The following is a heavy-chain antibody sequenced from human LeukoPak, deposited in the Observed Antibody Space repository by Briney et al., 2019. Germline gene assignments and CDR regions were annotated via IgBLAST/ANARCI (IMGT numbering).Heavy chain of an antibody. D-gene: IGHD4-23*01. V-gene: IGHV4-31*03. CDR1: GGSISSGGYY. CDR2: IYYSGST. Sequence: SETLSLTCTVSGGSISSGGYYWSWIRQHPGKGLEWIGYIYYSGSTYYNPSLKSRVTISVDTSKNQFSLKLSSVTAADTAVYYCARDMSSGGNSDYWGQGTLVTVSS. CDR3: ARDMSSGGNSDY. J-gene: IGHJ4*02.